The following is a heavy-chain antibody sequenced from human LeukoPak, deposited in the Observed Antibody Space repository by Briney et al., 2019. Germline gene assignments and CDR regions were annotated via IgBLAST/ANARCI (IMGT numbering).Heavy chain of an antibody. Sequence: GGSLRLSCAASGFTFSSYSMTWVRQAPGKGLEWVSSISSSSSYIYYADSVKGRFTISRDNAKNSLYLQMNSLRAEDTALYYCARVNPTLGAFDIWGQGTMVTVSS. J-gene: IGHJ3*02. CDR2: ISSSSSYI. CDR3: ARVNPTLGAFDI. CDR1: GFTFSSYS. V-gene: IGHV3-21*01.